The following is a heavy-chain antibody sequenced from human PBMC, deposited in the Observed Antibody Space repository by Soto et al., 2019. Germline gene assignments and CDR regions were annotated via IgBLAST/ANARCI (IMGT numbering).Heavy chain of an antibody. D-gene: IGHD6-19*01. V-gene: IGHV3-48*02. CDR3: VRVFDSSGWNWFDP. J-gene: IGHJ5*02. CDR1: GFTFSSYS. Sequence: EVQLVESGGGLVQPGGSLRLSCAASGFTFSSYSMNWVRQAPGKGREWVSFISSSSSSIYYSDSVRGRFTISRDNAKNSLYLQMNSLRDEDTAVYYCVRVFDSSGWNWFDPWGQGTLVTVSS. CDR2: ISSSSSSI.